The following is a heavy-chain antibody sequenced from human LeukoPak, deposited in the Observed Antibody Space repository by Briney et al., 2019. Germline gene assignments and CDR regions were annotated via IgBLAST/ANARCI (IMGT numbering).Heavy chain of an antibody. D-gene: IGHD1-14*01. V-gene: IGHV3-74*03. Sequence: GGSLRLSCAASGFTFSNYCMHWVRQAPGKGLVWVSRINRDGTSTTYADSVKGRFTISRDNAKKTVYLQMNSLRVEDTAVYYCARGPSNSFGPEIDYWGQGTLVTVSS. J-gene: IGHJ4*02. CDR2: INRDGTST. CDR1: GFTFSNYC. CDR3: ARGPSNSFGPEIDY.